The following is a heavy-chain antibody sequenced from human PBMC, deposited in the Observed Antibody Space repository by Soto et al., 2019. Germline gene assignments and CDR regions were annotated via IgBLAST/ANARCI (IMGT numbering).Heavy chain of an antibody. Sequence: PGGSLRLSCAASGFTFSDHYMDWVRQAPGKGLEWVGRTRNKANSYTTEYAASVKGRFTISRDDSKNSLYLQMNSLKTEDTAVYYCAAGSSSSWPFGMAVWGQGTTVTVSS. CDR1: GFTFSDHY. CDR2: TRNKANSYTT. D-gene: IGHD6-13*01. CDR3: AAGSSSSWPFGMAV. V-gene: IGHV3-72*01. J-gene: IGHJ6*02.